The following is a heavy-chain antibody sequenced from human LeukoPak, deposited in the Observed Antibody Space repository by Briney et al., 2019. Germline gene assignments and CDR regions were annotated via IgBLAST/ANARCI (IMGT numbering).Heavy chain of an antibody. V-gene: IGHV4-59*01. CDR3: ARVGRGDHTWGSYSCDH. CDR1: GDSFSNYH. J-gene: IGHJ4*02. CDR2: VSSSGST. D-gene: IGHD3-16*01. Sequence: SETLSLTCTVSGDSFSNYHWSWLRQPPGKGLEWIGYVSSSGSTSYSPSLKSRVTISVDTSKNQFSLKLSSVIAGDTAVYYCARVGRGDHTWGSYSCDHWGQGTLVSVDS.